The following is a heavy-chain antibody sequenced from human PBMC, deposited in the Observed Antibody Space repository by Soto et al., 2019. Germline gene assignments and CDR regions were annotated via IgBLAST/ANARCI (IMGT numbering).Heavy chain of an antibody. CDR1: GYTFTSYA. D-gene: IGHD3-10*01. J-gene: IGHJ4*02. Sequence: ASVKVSCKASGYTFTSYAKHWVRHAPGQWLERVGWINAGNGNTKYSQKFQGRVTITRDTSASTAYMELSSLRSEDTAVYYCARDRFGDYWGQGTLVTV. V-gene: IGHV1-3*01. CDR2: INAGNGNT. CDR3: ARDRFGDY.